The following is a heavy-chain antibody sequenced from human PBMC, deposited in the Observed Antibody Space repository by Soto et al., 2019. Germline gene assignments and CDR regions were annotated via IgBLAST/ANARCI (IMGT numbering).Heavy chain of an antibody. Sequence: ASVKVSCNVSGYTLTELSMHWVRQAPGQGLEWMGWISAYNGNTNYAQKLQGRVTMTTDTSTSTAYMELSSLRSEDTAVYYCASGPPEWLSLRWGQGTLVTVSS. V-gene: IGHV1-18*01. CDR3: ASGPPEWLSLR. CDR1: GYTLTELS. J-gene: IGHJ4*02. D-gene: IGHD3-3*01. CDR2: ISAYNGNT.